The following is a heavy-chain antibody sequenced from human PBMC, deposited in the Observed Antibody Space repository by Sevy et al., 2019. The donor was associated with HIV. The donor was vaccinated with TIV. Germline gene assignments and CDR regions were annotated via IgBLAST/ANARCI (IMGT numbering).Heavy chain of an antibody. J-gene: IGHJ4*02. CDR3: SRPSREWDVFEFDY. CDR2: IYYSGTT. CDR1: GVSISSSSYY. D-gene: IGHD1-26*01. Sequence: SETLSLTCTVSGVSISSSSYYWGWIRQPPGKGLEWIGSIYYSGTTYYNPSLTSRVTMSVDTSKNQFSLKLSSVTAADTAVYYCSRPSREWDVFEFDYWGQGTLVTVSS. V-gene: IGHV4-39*01.